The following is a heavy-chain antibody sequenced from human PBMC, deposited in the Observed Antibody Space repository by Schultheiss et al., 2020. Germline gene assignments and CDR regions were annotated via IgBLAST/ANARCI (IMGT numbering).Heavy chain of an antibody. CDR2: ISSSSSTI. CDR1: GLTFSNAW. D-gene: IGHD5-18*01. CDR3: ARDRFRYGLSSIDH. J-gene: IGHJ4*02. Sequence: GGSLRLSCAASGLTFSNAWMSWVRQAPGKGLEWVSYISSSSSTIYYADSVKGRFTISRDHSKNTLWLQMNSLRAEDTAVYYCARDRFRYGLSSIDHWGQGTLVTVSS. V-gene: IGHV3-48*01.